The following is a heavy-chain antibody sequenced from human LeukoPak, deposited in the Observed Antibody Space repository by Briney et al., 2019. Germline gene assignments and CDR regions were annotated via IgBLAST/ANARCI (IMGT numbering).Heavy chain of an antibody. D-gene: IGHD6-13*01. J-gene: IGHJ5*02. CDR1: GYTFTGYY. CDR3: ARERRSSSHRFDP. Sequence: ASVKVSCTASGYTFTGYYMHWVRQAPGQGLEWMGRINPNSGGTNYAQKFQGRVTMTRDTSISTAYMELSRLRSDDTAVYYCARERRSSSHRFDPWGQGTLVTVSS. CDR2: INPNSGGT. V-gene: IGHV1-2*06.